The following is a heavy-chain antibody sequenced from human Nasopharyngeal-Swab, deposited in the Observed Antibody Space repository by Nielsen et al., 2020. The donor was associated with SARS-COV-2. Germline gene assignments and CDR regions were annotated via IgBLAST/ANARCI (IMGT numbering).Heavy chain of an antibody. CDR3: ARRDGHDLDH. Sequence: ASVKVSCKASGYTFTRYWMQWVRQAPGQGLEWMGIINPSESSTNYAQKFQGRATMTRDTSTTTAYMELSSLRFEDTAVYYCARRDGHDLDHWGQGTLVTVSS. V-gene: IGHV1-46*01. D-gene: IGHD5-24*01. J-gene: IGHJ4*02. CDR1: GYTFTRYW. CDR2: INPSESST.